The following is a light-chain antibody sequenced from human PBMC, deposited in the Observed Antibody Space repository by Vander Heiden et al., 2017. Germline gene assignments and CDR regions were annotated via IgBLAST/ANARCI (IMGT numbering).Light chain of an antibody. CDR2: YNN. CDR3: AAWDDSLNGVV. CDR1: SPNIGSNN. V-gene: IGLV1-44*01. J-gene: IGLJ2*01. Sequence: QSVLTQPPSASGTPGQRVPISCSGSSPNIGSNNVNWYQQLPGEAPKLLIDYNNQRPSGVPDRFSGSKSGTSASLAITGLQSEDEADYYCAAWDDSLNGVVFGGGTNLTVL.